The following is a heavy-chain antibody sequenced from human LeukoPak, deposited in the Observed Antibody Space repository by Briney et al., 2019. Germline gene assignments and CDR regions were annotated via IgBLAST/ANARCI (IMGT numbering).Heavy chain of an antibody. CDR1: GFTFSSYS. CDR2: ISSSGSTI. Sequence: PGGSLRLSCAASGFTFSSYSMNWVRQAPGKGLEWVSYISSSGSTIYYADSVKGRFTISRDNAKNSLYLQMNSLRAEDTAVYYCARGNVDYYDDTLDYWGQGTLVTVSS. D-gene: IGHD3-22*01. CDR3: ARGNVDYYDDTLDY. J-gene: IGHJ4*02. V-gene: IGHV3-48*04.